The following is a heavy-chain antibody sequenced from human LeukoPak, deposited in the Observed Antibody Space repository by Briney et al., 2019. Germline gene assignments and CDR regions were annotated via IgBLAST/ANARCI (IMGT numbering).Heavy chain of an antibody. Sequence: SETLSLTCTVSGYSISSTYYGAWIRQPPGKGLEWIATISHGGNTYYTPSLESRLTISLDTSKNHFSLRLSSVTAADTAVYYCARVNAPVATFDYWGLGTLVAVFS. V-gene: IGHV4-38-2*02. CDR2: ISHGGNT. J-gene: IGHJ4*02. D-gene: IGHD1-1*01. CDR1: GYSISSTYY. CDR3: ARVNAPVATFDY.